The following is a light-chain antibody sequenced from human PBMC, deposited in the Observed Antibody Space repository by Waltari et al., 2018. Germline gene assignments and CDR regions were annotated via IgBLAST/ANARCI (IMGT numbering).Light chain of an antibody. J-gene: IGLJ2*01. CDR2: DVS. CDR1: NSDVGGYNI. CDR3: SSYTSSSTLV. V-gene: IGLV2-14*01. Sequence: QSALTQPASVSGSPGQSITISCTGTNSDVGGYNIVSWYQQHPGKAPKLMIYDVSNRPSGVSNRFSGSKSGNTASLTISGLQAEDEADCYCSSYTSSSTLVFGGGTKVTVL.